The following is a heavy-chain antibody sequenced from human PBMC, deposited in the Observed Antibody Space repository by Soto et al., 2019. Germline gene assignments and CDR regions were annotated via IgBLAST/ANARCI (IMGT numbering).Heavy chain of an antibody. CDR3: AKSDYYDSSGYYPPPHY. CDR1: GFTFSSYG. J-gene: IGHJ4*02. V-gene: IGHV3-30*18. CDR2: ISYDGSNK. D-gene: IGHD3-22*01. Sequence: GGSLRLSCAASGFTFSSYGMHWVRQAPGKGLEWVAVISYDGSNKYYADSVKGRFTISRDNSKNTLYLQMNSLRAEDTAVYYCAKSDYYDSSGYYPPPHYWGQGTLVTVS.